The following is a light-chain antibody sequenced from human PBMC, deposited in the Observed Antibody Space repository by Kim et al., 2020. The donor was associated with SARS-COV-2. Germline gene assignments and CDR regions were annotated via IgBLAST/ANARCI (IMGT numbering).Light chain of an antibody. CDR1: SSDIGNYNF. V-gene: IGLV2-14*01. CDR3: TSYTSSIAWV. J-gene: IGLJ3*02. Sequence: QSALTQPASVSGSPGQSITSSCTGTSSDIGNYNFVSWYQQHPGKAPKLMIYAVSKRPSGVSDRFSGSKSGNTASLTISGLQAEDEADYHFTSYTSSIAWVFGGGTQLTVL. CDR2: AVS.